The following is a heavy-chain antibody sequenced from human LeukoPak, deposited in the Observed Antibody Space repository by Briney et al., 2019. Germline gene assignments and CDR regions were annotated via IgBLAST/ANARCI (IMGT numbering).Heavy chain of an antibody. V-gene: IGHV3-30*18. D-gene: IGHD3-22*01. Sequence: SGGSLRLSCAASGFTFSSYGMHWVRQAPDKGLEWVAVISYDGSNKYYADSVKGRFTISRDNSKNTLYLQMNSLRAEDTAVYYCAKVDYYDSRDPDYWGQGTLVTVSS. CDR3: AKVDYYDSRDPDY. CDR2: ISYDGSNK. CDR1: GFTFSSYG. J-gene: IGHJ4*02.